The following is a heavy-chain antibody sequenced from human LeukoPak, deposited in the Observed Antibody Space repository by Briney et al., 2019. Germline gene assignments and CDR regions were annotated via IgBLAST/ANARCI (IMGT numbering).Heavy chain of an antibody. D-gene: IGHD1-26*01. CDR3: ARGAGAIFDP. CDR2: IYYSGNI. J-gene: IGHJ5*02. V-gene: IGHV4-59*01. Sequence: SETLSLTCSVTGGSISSYYWSWIRQPPGKGLDWIGYIYYSGNINYKSPLKSRVTISGDTSKHQFSLKLSSVTAADTAVYYCARGAGAIFDPWGQGTLVTVSS. CDR1: GGSISSYY.